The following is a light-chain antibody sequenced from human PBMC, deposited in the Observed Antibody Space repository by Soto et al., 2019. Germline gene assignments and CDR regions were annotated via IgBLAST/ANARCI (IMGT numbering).Light chain of an antibody. Sequence: EIVMTQSPATLSVSPGERATLSCRASQSVSSNLAWYQQKPGQAPRLLIYGASTRATGIPARFSGSGSGTEFTLTISSLQSADFAVYYCQQYNNWSRTFGGGTKVEIK. CDR2: GAS. V-gene: IGKV3-15*01. J-gene: IGKJ4*01. CDR3: QQYNNWSRT. CDR1: QSVSSN.